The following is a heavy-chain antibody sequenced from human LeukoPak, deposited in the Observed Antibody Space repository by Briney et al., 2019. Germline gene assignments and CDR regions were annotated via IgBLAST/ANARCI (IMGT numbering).Heavy chain of an antibody. D-gene: IGHD3-3*01. V-gene: IGHV4-39*01. J-gene: IGHJ4*02. CDR3: ARHPWYDFWRVYYFDY. Sequence: SDTLSLTCTVSGGSISSSSYYWGWIRQPPGKGLEWIGRLYYSGSNHYNPSLKTRVTISVDTSKNQFSLKLSSVTAADTAVYYCARHPWYDFWRVYYFDYWGQGTLDRVS. CDR2: LYYSGSN. CDR1: GGSISSSSYY.